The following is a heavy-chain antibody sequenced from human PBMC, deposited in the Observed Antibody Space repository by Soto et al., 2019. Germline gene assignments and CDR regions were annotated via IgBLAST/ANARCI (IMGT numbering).Heavy chain of an antibody. J-gene: IGHJ6*02. D-gene: IGHD1-26*01. CDR3: ARIKWGLDYYSGMDV. CDR1: SYTFIDYF. CDR2: INPKTAAT. Sequence: SAKVSCRASSYTFIDYFIQWLRQAPGQGLEWVAWINPKTAATNYAKKFQDRVTVTSDTSFSTAYLELTRLRPDDTALYYCARIKWGLDYYSGMDVWGQGTAVTVSS. V-gene: IGHV1-2*02.